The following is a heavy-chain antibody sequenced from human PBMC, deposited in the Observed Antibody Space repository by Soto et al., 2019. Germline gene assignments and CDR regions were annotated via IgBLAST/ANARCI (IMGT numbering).Heavy chain of an antibody. J-gene: IGHJ4*02. CDR1: GGSFSGYY. CDR2: INHSGST. D-gene: IGHD6-6*01. Sequence: PSETLSLTCAVYGGSFSGYYWSWIRQPPGKGLEWIGEINHSGSTNYNPSLKSRVTISVDTSKNQFSLKLSSVTAADTAVYYCARGPGSSADPNFDYWGQGTLVTVSS. CDR3: ARGPGSSADPNFDY. V-gene: IGHV4-34*01.